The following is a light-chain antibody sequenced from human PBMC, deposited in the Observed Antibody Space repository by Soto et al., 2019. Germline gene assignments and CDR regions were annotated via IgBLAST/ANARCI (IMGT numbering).Light chain of an antibody. CDR3: SSYTTTRSVV. CDR2: EVG. V-gene: IGLV2-14*01. CDR1: SSDIGVYNY. J-gene: IGLJ2*01. Sequence: QSVLTQPASVSGSPGQSITSSCTGTSSDIGVYNYVSWYQQHPGKAPKLMIYEVGNRPSGVSNRFSGSKSGNTASLTISGLQAEDEGDYYCSSYTTTRSVVFGGGTKLTVL.